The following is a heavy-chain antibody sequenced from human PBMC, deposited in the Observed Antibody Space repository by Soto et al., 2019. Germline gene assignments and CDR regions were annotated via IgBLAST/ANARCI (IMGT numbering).Heavy chain of an antibody. J-gene: IGHJ5*02. D-gene: IGHD4-17*01. CDR2: IYYSGST. CDR1: GFSISSYY. V-gene: IGHV4-59*01. Sequence: PSETLSLTCTVSGFSISSYYWSWIRQPPGKGLEWIGYIYYSGSTNYNPSLKSRVTISVDTSKNQFSLKLSSVTAADTAVYYCARRAPNYGDYGWWFDPWGQGTLVTVSS. CDR3: ARRAPNYGDYGWWFDP.